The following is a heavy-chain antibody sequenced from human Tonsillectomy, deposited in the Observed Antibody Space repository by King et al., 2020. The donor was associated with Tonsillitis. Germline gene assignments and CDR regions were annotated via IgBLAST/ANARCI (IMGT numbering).Heavy chain of an antibody. CDR2: IYNSGST. Sequence: VQLQESGPGLVKPSETLSLTCTVSGGSISSYYWSWIRQTPGKGLEWIGYIYNSGSTNYNPSLKSRVTISVDTSKNQFSLKLRSVTAADPAVYYCARGRGISPWGGSGSSYFDFWGQGTLVTVSS. D-gene: IGHD3-10*01. CDR1: GGSISSYY. CDR3: ARGRGISPWGGSGSSYFDF. V-gene: IGHV4-59*01. J-gene: IGHJ4*02.